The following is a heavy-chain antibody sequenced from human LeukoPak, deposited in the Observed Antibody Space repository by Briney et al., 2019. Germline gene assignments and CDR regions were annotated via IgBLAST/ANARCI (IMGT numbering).Heavy chain of an antibody. CDR2: ISGSGGST. CDR3: AKDGSARIAARRSVNWFDP. V-gene: IGHV3-23*01. J-gene: IGHJ5*02. Sequence: GGSLRLSCAASGFTFSSYAMSWVRQAPGKGLEWVSAISGSGGSTYYADSVKGRFTISRDNSKNTLYLQMNSLRAEDTAVYYCAKDGSARIAARRSVNWFDPWGQGTLVTVSP. CDR1: GFTFSSYA. D-gene: IGHD6-6*01.